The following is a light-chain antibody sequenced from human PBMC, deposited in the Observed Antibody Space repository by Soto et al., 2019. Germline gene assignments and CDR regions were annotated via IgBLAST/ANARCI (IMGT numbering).Light chain of an antibody. J-gene: IGLJ3*02. Sequence: QSALTQPASVSGSPGQSITISCTGTSSDVGSYNLVSWYQHYPGRAPKLMIYEGSERPSGVSNRLSGSRSGNTASLTISGLQAEDEADHYCCSSADSSREFGGGTKLTVL. CDR1: SSDVGSYNL. V-gene: IGLV2-23*01. CDR3: CSSADSSRE. CDR2: EGS.